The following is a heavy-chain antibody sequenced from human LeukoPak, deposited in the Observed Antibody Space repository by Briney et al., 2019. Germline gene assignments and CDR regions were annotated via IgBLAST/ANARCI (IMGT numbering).Heavy chain of an antibody. Sequence: PGGSLRLSCAASGFTVSSNYMSWVRPAPGKGLEWVSVIYSGGSTYYADSVKGRFTISRDNSKNTLYLQMNSLRAEDTAVYYCARGPYYYYMDVWGKGTTVTVSS. CDR1: GFTVSSNY. V-gene: IGHV3-53*01. CDR3: ARGPYYYYMDV. J-gene: IGHJ6*03. CDR2: IYSGGST.